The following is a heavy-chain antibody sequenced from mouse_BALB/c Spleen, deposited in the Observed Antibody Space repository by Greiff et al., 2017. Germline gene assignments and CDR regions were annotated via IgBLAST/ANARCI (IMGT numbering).Heavy chain of an antibody. CDR3: ARSGYRFAMDY. D-gene: IGHD2-14*01. V-gene: IGHV1S33*01. J-gene: IGHJ4*01. CDR2: IYPGDGST. Sequence: LVKPGALVKISCKASGYTFTSSDINWVKQRPGQGLEWIGWIYPGDGSTKYNEKFKGKATLTADKSSSTAYMQLSSLTSENSAVYFCARSGYRFAMDYWGQGTSVTVSS. CDR1: GYTFTSSD.